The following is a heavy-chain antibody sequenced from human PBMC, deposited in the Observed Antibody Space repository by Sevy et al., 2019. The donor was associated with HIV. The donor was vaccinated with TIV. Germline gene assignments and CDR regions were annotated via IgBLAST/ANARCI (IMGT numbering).Heavy chain of an antibody. J-gene: IGHJ4*02. CDR3: AKQGGYCSNGVCYRAFDY. V-gene: IGHV3-30*18. Sequence: GGSLRLSCVASGFTFSSFGMHWVRQAPGKGLEWVAIISHDGSNKIYADSVKGRFTISRDNSKNTLYLQMDSLRADDTAVYYCAKQGGYCSNGVCYRAFDYWGQGTLVTVSS. CDR1: GFTFSSFG. D-gene: IGHD2-8*01. CDR2: ISHDGSNK.